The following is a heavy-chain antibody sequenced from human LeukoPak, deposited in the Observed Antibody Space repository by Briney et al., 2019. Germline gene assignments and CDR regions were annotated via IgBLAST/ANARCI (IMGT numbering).Heavy chain of an antibody. Sequence: GESLKISCKGSGYSINNYWIGWVRQMPGKGLEWIGIIYPADSDIRYSPSFQGQVTISADKSISTAYLQWSSLKASDTAMYYCARQEYCSGGSCYTWFDPWGQGTLVTVSS. J-gene: IGHJ5*02. V-gene: IGHV5-51*01. CDR2: IYPADSDI. CDR3: ARQEYCSGGSCYTWFDP. D-gene: IGHD2-15*01. CDR1: GYSINNYW.